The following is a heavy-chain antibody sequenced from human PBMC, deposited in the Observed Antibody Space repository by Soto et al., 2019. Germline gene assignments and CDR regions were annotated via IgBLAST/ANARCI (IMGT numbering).Heavy chain of an antibody. CDR1: GGSFSGYY. Sequence: PSETLSLTCAVYGGSFSGYYWSWIRQPPGKGLEWIGEINHSGSTNYNPSLKGRVTISVDTSKNQFSLKLSSVTAADTAVYYCARGVRSGWYWLGYWGQGTLVTVSS. D-gene: IGHD6-19*01. CDR3: ARGVRSGWYWLGY. V-gene: IGHV4-34*01. CDR2: INHSGST. J-gene: IGHJ4*02.